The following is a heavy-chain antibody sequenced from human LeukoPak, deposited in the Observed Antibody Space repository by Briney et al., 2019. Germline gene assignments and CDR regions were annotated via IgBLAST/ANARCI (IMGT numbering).Heavy chain of an antibody. J-gene: IGHJ1*01. Sequence: SETLSLTCTVSGGSVSSTTYYWSWIRQPPGKGLEWIASINYSGSTYYNPSLKSRVTISVDTSENQFSLKLSSVTAADTAAYYCARRSSWTNYEYFQHWGQGTLVTVSS. CDR2: INYSGST. D-gene: IGHD6-13*01. CDR3: ARRSSWTNYEYFQH. CDR1: GGSVSSTTYY. V-gene: IGHV4-39*01.